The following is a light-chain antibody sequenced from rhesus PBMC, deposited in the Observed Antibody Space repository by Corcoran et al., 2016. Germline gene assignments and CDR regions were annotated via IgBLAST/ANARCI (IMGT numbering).Light chain of an antibody. CDR1: SSDIGGYNR. CDR2: EVS. CDR3: SSYTSSSTFI. V-gene: IGLV2-13*03. Sequence: QAAPTQSPSVSGSPGQSVTISCTGTSSDIGGYNRVSWYQQHPGKAPKVMIYEVSTRPSGVSDRFSGSKSDNTASPTISGLQAEDEPDYYCSSYTSSSTFIFGAGTRLTVL. J-gene: IGLJ1*01.